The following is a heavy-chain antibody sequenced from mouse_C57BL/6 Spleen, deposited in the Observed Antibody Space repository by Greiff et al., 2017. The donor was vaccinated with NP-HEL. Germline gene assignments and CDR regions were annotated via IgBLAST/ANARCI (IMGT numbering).Heavy chain of an antibody. V-gene: IGHV3-6*01. D-gene: IGHD2-1*01. CDR2: ISYDGSN. Sequence: EVHLVESGPGLVKPSQSLSLTCSVTGYSITSGYYWNWIRQFPGNKLEWMGYISYDGSNNYNPSLQNRISITRDTSKNQFFLKLNSVTTEDTATYYCAGFYYGNWYFDVWGTGTTVTVSS. CDR3: AGFYYGNWYFDV. J-gene: IGHJ1*03. CDR1: GYSITSGYY.